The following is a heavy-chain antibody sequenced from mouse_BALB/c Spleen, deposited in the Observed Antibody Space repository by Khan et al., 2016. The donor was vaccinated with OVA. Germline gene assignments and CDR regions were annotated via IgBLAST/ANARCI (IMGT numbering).Heavy chain of an antibody. D-gene: IGHD4-1*01. J-gene: IGHJ2*01. CDR2: ISSGSSTI. V-gene: IGHV5-17*02. Sequence: EVKVVESGGGLVQPGGSRKLSCAASGFTFSRFGMHWVRQAPEKGLEWVAYISSGSSTIYYGDTVKGRFTISRDNPKNTLFLQMTSLRSEDTAMYYCARDSNVDYWGQGTTLTVSS. CDR1: GFTFSRFG. CDR3: ARDSNVDY.